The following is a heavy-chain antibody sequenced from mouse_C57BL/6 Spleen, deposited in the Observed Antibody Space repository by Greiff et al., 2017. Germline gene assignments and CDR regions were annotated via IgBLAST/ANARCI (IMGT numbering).Heavy chain of an antibody. Sequence: DVMLVESGGGLVKPGGSLKLSCAASGFTFSSYAMSWVRQTPEKRLEWVATISDGGSYTYYPDNVKGRFTISRDNAKNNLYLQMSHLKSEDTAMYYCAREEPFDYWGQGTTLTVSS. CDR2: ISDGGSYT. V-gene: IGHV5-4*01. CDR3: AREEPFDY. CDR1: GFTFSSYA. J-gene: IGHJ2*01.